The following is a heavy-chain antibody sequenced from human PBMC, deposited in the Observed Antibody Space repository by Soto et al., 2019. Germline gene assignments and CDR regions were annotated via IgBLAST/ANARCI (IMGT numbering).Heavy chain of an antibody. CDR2: IRSKAYGGTT. D-gene: IGHD5-12*01. V-gene: IGHV3-49*03. Sequence: TGGSLRLSCTASGFTFGDYAMIWFRQAPGKGLEWVGFIRSKAYGGTTEYAASVKGRFTISRDDSKSIAYLQMNSLKTEDTAVYYCTRRRGYSGYDHDAFDIWGQGTMVTVSS. CDR3: TRRRGYSGYDHDAFDI. CDR1: GFTFGDYA. J-gene: IGHJ3*02.